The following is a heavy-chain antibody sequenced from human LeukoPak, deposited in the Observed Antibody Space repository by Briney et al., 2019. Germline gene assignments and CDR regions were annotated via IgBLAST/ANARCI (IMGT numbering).Heavy chain of an antibody. CDR3: ARRPFIAAAGTGYYFDY. J-gene: IGHJ4*02. CDR2: IYPSDSDT. Sequence: GESLKISCEASGYSFTSYWIAWVRQMPEKGLEWMGIIYPSDSDTTYSPSFQGRVTISADKSISTAYLQWSSLKASDTAMYYCARRPFIAAAGTGYYFDYWGQGTLVTVSS. D-gene: IGHD6-13*01. V-gene: IGHV5-51*01. CDR1: GYSFTSYW.